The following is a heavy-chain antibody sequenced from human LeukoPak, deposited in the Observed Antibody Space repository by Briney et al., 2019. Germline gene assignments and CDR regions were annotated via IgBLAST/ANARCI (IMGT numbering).Heavy chain of an antibody. J-gene: IGHJ4*02. Sequence: PSETLSLTRTVSGGSISSSSYYWGWIRQPPGKGLEWIGSIYYSGSTYYNPSLKSRVTISVDTSKNQFSLKLSSVTAADTAVYYCATYYYDSSGYDYWGQGTLVTVSS. D-gene: IGHD3-22*01. CDR2: IYYSGST. CDR1: GGSISSSSYY. CDR3: ATYYYDSSGYDY. V-gene: IGHV4-39*01.